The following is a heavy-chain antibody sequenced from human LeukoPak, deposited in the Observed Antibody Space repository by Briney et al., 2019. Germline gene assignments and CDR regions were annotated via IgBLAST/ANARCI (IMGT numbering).Heavy chain of an antibody. Sequence: ASVKVSCKASGYTFTGYYMHWVRQAPGQGLEWMGWINPNSGGTNYAQKFQGRVTMTRDTSISTAYMELSRLRSDDTAVYYCARDLGYCSGGSCYSSWDYWGQGTLVTVSS. CDR3: ARDLGYCSGGSCYSSWDY. V-gene: IGHV1-2*02. D-gene: IGHD2-15*01. CDR1: GYTFTGYY. CDR2: INPNSGGT. J-gene: IGHJ4*02.